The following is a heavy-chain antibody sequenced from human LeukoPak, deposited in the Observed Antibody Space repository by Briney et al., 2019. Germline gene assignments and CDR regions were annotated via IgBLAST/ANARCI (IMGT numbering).Heavy chain of an antibody. J-gene: IGHJ4*02. D-gene: IGHD1-7*01. CDR1: GGSFSGYY. CDR3: ARGKRYNWNYVISGLFDC. Sequence: KPSETLSLTCAVYGGSFSGYYWSWIRQPPGKGLEWIGEINHSGSTNYNPSLKSRVTISVDTSKNQFSLKLSSVTAADTAVYYCARGKRYNWNYVISGLFDCWGQGTLVTVSS. V-gene: IGHV4-34*01. CDR2: INHSGST.